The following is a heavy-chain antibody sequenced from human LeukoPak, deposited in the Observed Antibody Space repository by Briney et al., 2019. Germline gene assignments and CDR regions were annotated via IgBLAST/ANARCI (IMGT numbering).Heavy chain of an antibody. CDR3: ARVLTGTYDY. CDR1: GITFNTYT. Sequence: GGSLRLSCAASGITFNTYTMNWVRQAPGKGLEYVSAISSNGGSTYYANSVKGRFTISRDNSKNTLYLQMGSLRTEDMAVYYCARVLTGTYDYWGQGTLVTVSS. J-gene: IGHJ4*02. V-gene: IGHV3-64*01. D-gene: IGHD1-7*01. CDR2: ISSNGGST.